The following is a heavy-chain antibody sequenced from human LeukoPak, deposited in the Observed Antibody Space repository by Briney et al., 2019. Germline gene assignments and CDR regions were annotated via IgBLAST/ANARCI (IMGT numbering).Heavy chain of an antibody. Sequence: GGSLRLSCAASGFTFSTYAMNWVRQAPRRGLEWVSYITSGGTTMYYADSVKGRFTISRDNAKNSLYLQMNSLRAEDTAVYYCAREIYRSSTSCYIVWGQGTTVTVSS. D-gene: IGHD2-2*02. V-gene: IGHV3-48*03. J-gene: IGHJ6*02. CDR1: GFTFSTYA. CDR3: AREIYRSSTSCYIV. CDR2: ITSGGTTM.